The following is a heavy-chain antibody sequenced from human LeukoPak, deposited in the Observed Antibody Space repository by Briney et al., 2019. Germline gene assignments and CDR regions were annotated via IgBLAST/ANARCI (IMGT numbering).Heavy chain of an antibody. D-gene: IGHD4-11*01. CDR3: ARESGYRDTNYIGTFDF. Sequence: KPSETLSLTCTVSDDSINNHFWSWVRQSPGRELEWIGYIHYSGTTSYNPSLKRRATILLEKSKNTFSLKLASVTAADTAVYYCARESGYRDTNYIGTFDFWGQGILITVSS. V-gene: IGHV4-59*11. J-gene: IGHJ3*01. CDR1: DDSINNHF. CDR2: IHYSGTT.